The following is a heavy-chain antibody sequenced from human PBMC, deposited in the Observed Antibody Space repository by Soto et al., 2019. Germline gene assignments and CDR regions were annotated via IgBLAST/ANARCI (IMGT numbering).Heavy chain of an antibody. CDR3: ARHPKSRQFTIFGVVPHWPVGVMDV. J-gene: IGHJ6*02. CDR2: IDPSDSYT. CDR1: GYSFTSYW. Sequence: PGESLKISCKGSGYSFTSYWISWVRQMPGKGLEWMGRIDPSDSYTNYSPSFQGHVTISADKSISTAYLQWSSLKASDTAMYYCARHPKSRQFTIFGVVPHWPVGVMDVWGQGTTVTVSS. V-gene: IGHV5-10-1*01. D-gene: IGHD3-3*01.